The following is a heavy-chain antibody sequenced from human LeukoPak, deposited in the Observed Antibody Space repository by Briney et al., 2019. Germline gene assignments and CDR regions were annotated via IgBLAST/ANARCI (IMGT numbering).Heavy chain of an antibody. Sequence: PSETLSLTCAVYGGSFSGYYWSWIRQPPGKGLEWIGEINHSGSTNYNPSLKSRVTISVDKSKNQISLKVNSVTAADTAVYYCATGIEATGLDNWGQGTLVTVSS. CDR3: ATGIEATGLDN. CDR1: GGSFSGYY. V-gene: IGHV4-34*01. J-gene: IGHJ4*02. CDR2: INHSGST. D-gene: IGHD1-1*01.